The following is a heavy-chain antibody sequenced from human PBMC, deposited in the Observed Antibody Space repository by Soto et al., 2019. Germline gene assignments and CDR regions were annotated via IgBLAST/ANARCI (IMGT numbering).Heavy chain of an antibody. J-gene: IGHJ4*02. CDR2: ISYDGSNQ. V-gene: IGHV3-30-3*01. CDR1: GFTFSDFE. D-gene: IGHD1-7*01. Sequence: QVQLVESGGGVVQPGRSLRLSCSASGFTFSDFEMYWIRQAPGKGLDWVSFISYDGSNQYYAGSVKGRFTISRDKSKNTLFLLMSSLRPEDTAVYFCARRTGTAPRFDFLGQGTLVTVSS. CDR3: ARRTGTAPRFDF.